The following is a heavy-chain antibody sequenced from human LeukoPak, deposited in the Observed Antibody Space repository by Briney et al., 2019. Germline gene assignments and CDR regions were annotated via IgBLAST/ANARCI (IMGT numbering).Heavy chain of an antibody. CDR2: IRYDGSNK. J-gene: IGHJ4*02. V-gene: IGHV3-30*02. CDR3: AKDLLRYFDWLSH. D-gene: IGHD3-9*01. Sequence: GGSLRLSCAASGFTFSSYGMHWVRQAPGKWLEWVAFIRYDGSNKYYADSVKGRFTISRDNSKNTLYLQMNSLRAEDTAVYYCAKDLLRYFDWLSHWGQGTLVTVSS. CDR1: GFTFSSYG.